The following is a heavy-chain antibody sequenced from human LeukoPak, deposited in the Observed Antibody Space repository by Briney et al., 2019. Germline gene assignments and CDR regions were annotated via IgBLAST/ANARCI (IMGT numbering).Heavy chain of an antibody. CDR2: ISGSGGST. Sequence: GGSLRLSCAASGFTFSSYAMSWVRQAPGKGLEWVSAISGSGGSTYYADSVEGRFTISRDNSKNTLYLQMNSLRAEDTAVYYCTKGYSSSWYVSYFDYWGQGTLVTVSS. CDR3: TKGYSSSWYVSYFDY. D-gene: IGHD6-13*01. J-gene: IGHJ4*02. CDR1: GFTFSSYA. V-gene: IGHV3-23*01.